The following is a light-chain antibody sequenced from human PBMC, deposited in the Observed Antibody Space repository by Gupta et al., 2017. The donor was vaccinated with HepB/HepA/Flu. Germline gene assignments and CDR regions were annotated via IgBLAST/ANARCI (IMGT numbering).Light chain of an antibody. CDR2: YDD. V-gene: IGLV1-36*01. Sequence: QSVLTQPPSVSEAPRQRVTISCSGSSSNIGNNAVNWYQQLPGKAPKLLIYYDDLLPSGVSDRFSGSKSGTSPSLAISGLQSEDEADYYCAAWDDSLNGHVFGTGTKVTVL. CDR3: AAWDDSLNGHV. CDR1: SSNIGNNA. J-gene: IGLJ1*01.